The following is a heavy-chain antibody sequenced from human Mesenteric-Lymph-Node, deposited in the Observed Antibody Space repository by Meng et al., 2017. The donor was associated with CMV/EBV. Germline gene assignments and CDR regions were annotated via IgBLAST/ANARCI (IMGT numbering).Heavy chain of an antibody. CDR2: IKEDGSER. D-gene: IGHD3-3*01. CDR1: GFTFSSHS. CDR3: ARDRRDDFWSGYYMETYYDYGMDV. J-gene: IGHJ6*02. Sequence: GESLRLSCAASGFTFSSHSMNWVRQAPGKGLEWVANIKEDGSERYYVDFVKGRFTISRDNAKKSLYLQMNSLRAEDTAVYYCARDRRDDFWSGYYMETYYDYGMDVWGQGTTVTVSS. V-gene: IGHV3-7*01.